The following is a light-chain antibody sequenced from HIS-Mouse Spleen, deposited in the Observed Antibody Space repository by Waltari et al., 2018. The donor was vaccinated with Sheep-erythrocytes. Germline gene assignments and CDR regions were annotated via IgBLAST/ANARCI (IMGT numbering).Light chain of an antibody. Sequence: SYELTQPPSVSVSPGQTARITCSGDALPKKYAYWYQPKSGQAPVLVIYEDSKRPSGIPARVSGSTSGTMATLTISGAQVEDEADYYCYSTDSSGNHWVFGGGTKLTVL. J-gene: IGLJ3*02. CDR3: YSTDSSGNHWV. CDR2: EDS. V-gene: IGLV3-10*01. CDR1: ALPKKY.